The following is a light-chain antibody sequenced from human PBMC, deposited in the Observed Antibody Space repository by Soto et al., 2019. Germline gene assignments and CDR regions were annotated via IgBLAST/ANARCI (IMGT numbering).Light chain of an antibody. CDR2: DAS. V-gene: IGKV3-20*01. CDR1: QSVASSH. CDR3: QQYGSAPFT. J-gene: IGKJ3*01. Sequence: EIVLTQSPGTLSLSPGERATLSCRASQSVASSHLAWYRQKPGQTPRLLIYDASSRATGIPDRISGSGSGTDFTLTIRRMETEDFAVYYCQQYGSAPFTFGQGTKVDIQ.